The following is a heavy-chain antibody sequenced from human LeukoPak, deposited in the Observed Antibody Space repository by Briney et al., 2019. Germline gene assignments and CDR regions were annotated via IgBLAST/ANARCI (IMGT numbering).Heavy chain of an antibody. CDR2: ISSSGRTI. CDR3: AKLAKYFYGSETFYFFEH. J-gene: IGHJ4*02. V-gene: IGHV3-48*03. D-gene: IGHD3-10*01. Sequence: GGSLRLSCAASGFIFSSYEMNWVRQAPGKELEWVSYISSSGRTIYYADSVKGRFTISRDNAKNSLYLQMNSLRVEDTAVYYCAKLAKYFYGSETFYFFEHWGQGTPVTASS. CDR1: GFIFSSYE.